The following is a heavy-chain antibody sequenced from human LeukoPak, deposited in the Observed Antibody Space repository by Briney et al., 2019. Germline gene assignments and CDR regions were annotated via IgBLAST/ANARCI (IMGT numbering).Heavy chain of an antibody. CDR3: ARGIAAASSWFDP. J-gene: IGHJ5*02. V-gene: IGHV3-7*01. CDR2: IKQDGSEK. CDR1: GFTFSNYW. Sequence: GGSLRLSCAASGFTFSNYWMSWVRQAPGKGLEWVGNIKQDGSEKYYVDSVKGRFTISRDNARNSLYLQMNSLRAEDTAVYYCARGIAAASSWFDPWGQGTLVTVSS. D-gene: IGHD6-13*01.